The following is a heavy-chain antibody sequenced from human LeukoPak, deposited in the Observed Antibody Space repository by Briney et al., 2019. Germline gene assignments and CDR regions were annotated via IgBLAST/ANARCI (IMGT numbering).Heavy chain of an antibody. V-gene: IGHV3-30-3*01. CDR3: ARDVDIVATITLDY. J-gene: IGHJ4*02. CDR1: GFTFSSYA. D-gene: IGHD5-12*01. CDR2: ISYDGSNK. Sequence: PGRSLRLSCAASGFTFSSYAMHWVRQAPGKGLEWVAVISYDGSNKYYAGSVKGRFTISRDNSKNTLYLQMNSLRAEDTAMYYCARDVDIVATITLDYWGQGTLVTVSS.